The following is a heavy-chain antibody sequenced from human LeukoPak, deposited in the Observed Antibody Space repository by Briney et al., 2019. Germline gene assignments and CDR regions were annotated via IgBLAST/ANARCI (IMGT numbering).Heavy chain of an antibody. D-gene: IGHD2-8*01. CDR1: GGSIISHY. Sequence: SETLSLTCTVSGGSIISHYWSWIRQPAGKGLEWIGRVYSNGGTNYNPSLKSRVSMSVDTSKNEFSLRLSSVTAADTAVYYCASSVDCTNGVCYTMDYWGQGTLVTVSS. CDR2: VYSNGGT. V-gene: IGHV4-4*07. CDR3: ASSVDCTNGVCYTMDY. J-gene: IGHJ4*02.